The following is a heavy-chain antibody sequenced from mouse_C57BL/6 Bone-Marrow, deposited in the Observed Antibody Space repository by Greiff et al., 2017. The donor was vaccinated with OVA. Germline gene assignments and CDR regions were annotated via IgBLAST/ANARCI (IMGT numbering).Heavy chain of an antibody. CDR3: AKAHYYGSSYGYFDY. D-gene: IGHD1-1*01. Sequence: QVQLKQPGAELVMPGASVKLSCKASGYTFTSYWMHWVKQRPGQGLEWIGEIDPSDSYTNYNQKFKGKSTLTVDKSSSTAYMQLSSLTSEDSAVYYCAKAHYYGSSYGYFDYWGQGTTLTVSS. CDR2: IDPSDSYT. J-gene: IGHJ2*01. V-gene: IGHV1-69*01. CDR1: GYTFTSYW.